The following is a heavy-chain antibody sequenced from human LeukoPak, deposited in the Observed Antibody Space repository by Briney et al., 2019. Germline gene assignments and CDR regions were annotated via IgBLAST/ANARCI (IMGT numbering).Heavy chain of an antibody. CDR1: GFTFSRFT. CDR3: AKDRYGPGSNWFDP. Sequence: GGSLRLSCAASGFTFSRFTMNWVRQAPGKGLEWVAVILHDGSNKYHADSVKGRFTISRDNSKRTLYLQMNNLTSEDTAVYYCAKDRYGPGSNWFDPWGQGTLVTVSS. V-gene: IGHV3-30*18. D-gene: IGHD3-10*01. J-gene: IGHJ5*02. CDR2: ILHDGSNK.